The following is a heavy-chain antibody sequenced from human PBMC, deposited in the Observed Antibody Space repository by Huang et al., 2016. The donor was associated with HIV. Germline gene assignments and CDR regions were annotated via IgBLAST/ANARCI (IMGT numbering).Heavy chain of an antibody. V-gene: IGHV3-9*01. CDR1: GFTFDDFS. Sequence: EVHLVESGGGLVQPGRSLRLSCGASGFTFDDFSMHWVRQRQGKVLESVVGLTGDSHRVFYAASVKGRFTISRDNAKNSLYLQMNSLRVEDTALYYCAHLPEPSSPWTDYWGQGTLVTVSS. D-gene: IGHD1-1*01. CDR3: AHLPEPSSPWTDY. CDR2: LTGDSHRV. J-gene: IGHJ4*02.